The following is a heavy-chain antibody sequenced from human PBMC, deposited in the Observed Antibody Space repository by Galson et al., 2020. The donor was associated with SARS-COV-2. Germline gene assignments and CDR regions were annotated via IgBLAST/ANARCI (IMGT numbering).Heavy chain of an antibody. CDR2: ISYDGSNK. Sequence: GGSLRLSCSASGFTFSSYAMHWVRQAPGKGPEWVAVISYDGSNKYYADSVKGRFTIARDNSKNTLYLQMNSLRAEDTAVYYCARDNELGIAAAGPYYYYYGMDVWGQGTTVTVSS. CDR3: ARDNELGIAAAGPYYYYYGMDV. CDR1: GFTFSSYA. V-gene: IGHV3-30*04. D-gene: IGHD6-13*01. J-gene: IGHJ6*02.